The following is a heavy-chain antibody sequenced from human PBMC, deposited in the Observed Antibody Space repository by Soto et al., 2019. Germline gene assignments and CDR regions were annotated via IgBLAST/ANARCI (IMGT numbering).Heavy chain of an antibody. CDR2: ISYDGSNK. V-gene: IGHV3-30*18. Sequence: GGSLRLSCAASGFTFSSYGMHWVRQAPGKGLEWVAVISYDGSNKYYADSVKGRFTISRDNSKNTLYLQMNSLRAEDTAVYYCAKDRLTTVTTFSFDYWGQGTLVTVSS. J-gene: IGHJ4*02. CDR1: GFTFSSYG. D-gene: IGHD4-17*01. CDR3: AKDRLTTVTTFSFDY.